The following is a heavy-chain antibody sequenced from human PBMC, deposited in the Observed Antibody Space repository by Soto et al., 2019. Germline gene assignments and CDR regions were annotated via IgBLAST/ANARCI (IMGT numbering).Heavy chain of an antibody. V-gene: IGHV1-8*01. Sequence: QVQLVQSGAEVKKPGASVKVSCKASGYTSTSYDIGWVRQATEQGLEWMGWMNPNSGNTGYAQKLQGGVNMTSHTSIGKAYMQLSSLRYEDKAVYYCARIPSYDTSWPIDYYYGMDVWGQGTTVTVSS. CDR3: ARIPSYDTSWPIDYYYGMDV. CDR2: MNPNSGNT. D-gene: IGHD3-22*01. J-gene: IGHJ6*02. CDR1: GYTSTSYD.